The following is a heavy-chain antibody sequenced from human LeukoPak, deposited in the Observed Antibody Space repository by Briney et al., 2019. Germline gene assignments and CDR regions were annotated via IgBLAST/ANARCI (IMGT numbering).Heavy chain of an antibody. J-gene: IGHJ4*02. CDR3: AKDQCSTSSWLACRFFDY. D-gene: IGHD2-2*01. CDR1: NFTFGSYG. CDR2: ISYEGSDK. V-gene: IGHV3-30*02. Sequence: GGSLRLSCAASNFTFGSYGMNWVRHIPGKGLEWVAYISYEGSDKYYTDSVKGRFTISGDNSKNTLSLQMNSLRVEDTAIYYCAKDQCSTSSWLACRFFDYWGQGSLVTVSS.